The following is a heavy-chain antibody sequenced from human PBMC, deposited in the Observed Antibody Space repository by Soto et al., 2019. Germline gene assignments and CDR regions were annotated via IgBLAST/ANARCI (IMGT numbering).Heavy chain of an antibody. V-gene: IGHV1-3*01. CDR1: GYTFTSYA. CDR3: ARVKPVVPAAVDYYYYGMDV. D-gene: IGHD2-2*01. Sequence: GASVKVSCKASGYTFTSYAMHWVRQAPGQRLEWMGWINAGNGNTKYSQKFQGRVTITRDTSASTAYMELSSLRSEDTAVYYCARVKPVVPAAVDYYYYGMDVWGQGTTVTVSS. J-gene: IGHJ6*02. CDR2: INAGNGNT.